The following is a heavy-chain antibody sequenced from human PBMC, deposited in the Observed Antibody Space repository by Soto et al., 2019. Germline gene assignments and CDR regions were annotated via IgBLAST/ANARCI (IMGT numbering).Heavy chain of an antibody. CDR1: GFTFTDVW. J-gene: IGHJ3*02. V-gene: IGHV3-15*01. CDR2: IKRKIDGETT. Sequence: EVQLVESGGGLVKPGGSLRLSCAASGFTFTDVWMTWVRQAPGKGLEWVGRIKRKIDGETTDYTAPVKGRFTISRDELKNTLFLQMNRLKSEDTAVYYCAVDAQCSSTDCPGAFDIWGEGTMFTVSS. CDR3: AVDAQCSSTDCPGAFDI. D-gene: IGHD2-2*01.